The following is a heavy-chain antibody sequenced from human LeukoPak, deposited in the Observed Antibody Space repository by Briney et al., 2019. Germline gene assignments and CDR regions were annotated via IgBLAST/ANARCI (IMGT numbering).Heavy chain of an antibody. CDR1: GFTFSSYG. V-gene: IGHV3-23*01. CDR2: ISGSGGST. J-gene: IGHJ4*02. D-gene: IGHD3-22*01. Sequence: GGSLRLSCAASGFTFSSYGMSWVRQAPGKGLEWVAAISGSGGSTYYADSVKGRFTISRDNSKNTLYLQMNSLRAEDTAVYYCAKDLHYYDSSGYSNPLFDYWGQGTLVTVSS. CDR3: AKDLHYYDSSGYSNPLFDY.